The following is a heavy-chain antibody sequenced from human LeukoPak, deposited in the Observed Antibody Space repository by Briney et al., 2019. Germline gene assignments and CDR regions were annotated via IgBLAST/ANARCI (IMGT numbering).Heavy chain of an antibody. CDR2: IYYSGST. CDR1: GGSISSYY. V-gene: IGHV4-59*12. D-gene: IGHD3-10*01. CDR3: ARGVDYYGV. J-gene: IGHJ4*02. Sequence: SETLSLTCTVSGGSISSYYWSWIRQPPGKGLEWIGYIYYSGSTNYNPSLKSRVTISVDTSKKQFSLKLSSVTAADTAVYYCARGVDYYGVWGQGILVTVSS.